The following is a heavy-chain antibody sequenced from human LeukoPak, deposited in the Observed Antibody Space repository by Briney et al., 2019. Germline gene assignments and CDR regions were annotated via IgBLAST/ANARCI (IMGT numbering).Heavy chain of an antibody. Sequence: GGSLRLSCAASGFTFSDYTMNWVRQAPGKGLEWVSYIDLSGSTLYYVDSVKGRFTISRDNSKNTLYLQMNSLRAEDTAVYYCAKSPRGTYYYGMDVWGQGTTVTVSS. V-gene: IGHV3-23*05. CDR3: AKSPRGTYYYGMDV. J-gene: IGHJ6*02. CDR1: GFTFSDYT. CDR2: IDLSGSTL.